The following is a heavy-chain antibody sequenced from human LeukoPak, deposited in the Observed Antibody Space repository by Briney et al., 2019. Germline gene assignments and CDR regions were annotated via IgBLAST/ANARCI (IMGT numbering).Heavy chain of an antibody. Sequence: GGSLRLSCAASGLTFSSYWMHWVRQAPGKGLVWVSRINSDGSSTSYADSVKGRFTISRDNAKNTLYLQMNSLRAEDTAVYYCARAYEDIVVVVAPPDYWGQGTLVTVSS. J-gene: IGHJ4*02. CDR1: GLTFSSYW. V-gene: IGHV3-74*01. D-gene: IGHD2-15*01. CDR2: INSDGSST. CDR3: ARAYEDIVVVVAPPDY.